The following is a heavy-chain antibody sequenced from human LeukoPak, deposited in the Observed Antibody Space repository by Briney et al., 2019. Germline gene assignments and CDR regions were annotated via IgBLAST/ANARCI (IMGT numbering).Heavy chain of an antibody. CDR2: MNPNSGNT. Sequence: ASVKVSCKASGYTFTSYDINWVRQATGQGLEWMGWMNPNSGNTGYALKFQGRVTMTRNTSISTAYMELSSLRSEDTAVYYCARGVIPGLSGWYRYYYYGMDVWGQGTTVTVSS. D-gene: IGHD6-19*01. CDR1: GYTFTSYD. J-gene: IGHJ6*02. V-gene: IGHV1-8*01. CDR3: ARGVIPGLSGWYRYYYYGMDV.